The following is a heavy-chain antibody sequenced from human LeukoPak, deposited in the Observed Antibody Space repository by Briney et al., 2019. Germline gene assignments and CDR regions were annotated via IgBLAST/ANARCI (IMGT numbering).Heavy chain of an antibody. CDR3: VKNGARSGWYAEFAS. D-gene: IGHD6-19*01. V-gene: IGHV3-23*01. CDR1: GFTFRDEA. Sequence: PGGSLRLSCAASGFTFRDEAMSWVRQAPGKGLDWVSSISGAAGGIYYADSVRGRFTISGDNSKNTLYLQMNSLGVGDTAVYYCVKNGARSGWYAEFASWGQGTLVTVSS. J-gene: IGHJ5*02. CDR2: ISGAAGGI.